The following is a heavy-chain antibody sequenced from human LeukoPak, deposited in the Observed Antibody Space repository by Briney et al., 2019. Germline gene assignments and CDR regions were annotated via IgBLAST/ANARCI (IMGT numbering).Heavy chain of an antibody. J-gene: IGHJ4*02. CDR3: ARDNDWAFDY. CDR1: GFTFSSYA. Sequence: PGGSLRLSCAASGFTFSSYAMSWVRQAPGKGLEWVSYINHNGKTIYYADSVKGRFTISRDNGKNSLYLQMNSLRDEDTAVYYCARDNDWAFDYWGQGTLVTVSS. V-gene: IGHV3-48*02. CDR2: INHNGKTI. D-gene: IGHD3-9*01.